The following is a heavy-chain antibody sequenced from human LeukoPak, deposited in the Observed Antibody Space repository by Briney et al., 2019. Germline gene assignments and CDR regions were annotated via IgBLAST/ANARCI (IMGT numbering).Heavy chain of an antibody. CDR1: GFTFSNYG. Sequence: GGSLRPSCAASGFTFSNYGMHWVRQAPGKGLEWVAFIRYDGSDKYYADSVKGRFTISRDNSKNTLYLQLNSLRPEDTAVYYCAKDEAHCGGDCYVFDMWGQGTMVTVSS. V-gene: IGHV3-30*02. D-gene: IGHD2-21*02. CDR3: AKDEAHCGGDCYVFDM. CDR2: IRYDGSDK. J-gene: IGHJ3*02.